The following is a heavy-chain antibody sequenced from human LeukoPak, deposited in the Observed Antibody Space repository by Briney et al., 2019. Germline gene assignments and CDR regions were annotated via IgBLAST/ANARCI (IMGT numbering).Heavy chain of an antibody. CDR3: ARDHVLLWFGELLAFDI. J-gene: IGHJ3*02. CDR2: INPNSGGT. Sequence: ASVKVSCKASGYTFTGYYMHWVRQAPGQGLEWMGWINPNSGGTNYAQKFQGSVTMTRDTSISTAYMELSRLRSDDTAVYYCARDHVLLWFGELLAFDIWGQGTMVTVSS. V-gene: IGHV1-2*02. D-gene: IGHD3-10*01. CDR1: GYTFTGYY.